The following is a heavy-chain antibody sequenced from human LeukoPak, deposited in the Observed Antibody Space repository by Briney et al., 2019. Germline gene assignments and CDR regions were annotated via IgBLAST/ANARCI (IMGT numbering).Heavy chain of an antibody. Sequence: GGSLRLSCAASGFTFSSYWMSWVRQAPGKGLEWVANIKQDGSEKYYVDSVKGRFTISRDNAKNSLYLQMNSLRAEDTAVYYCAGDEVLTGPYAFDYWGQGTLVTVSS. V-gene: IGHV3-7*01. D-gene: IGHD3-9*01. J-gene: IGHJ4*02. CDR3: AGDEVLTGPYAFDY. CDR2: IKQDGSEK. CDR1: GFTFSSYW.